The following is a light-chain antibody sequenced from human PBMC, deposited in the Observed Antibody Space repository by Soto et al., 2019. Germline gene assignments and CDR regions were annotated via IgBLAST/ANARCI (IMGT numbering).Light chain of an antibody. J-gene: IGLJ2*01. CDR2: DVS. V-gene: IGLV2-11*01. CDR3: CSYAGDLAL. CDR1: SSDVGGYDF. Sequence: QSVLTQPRSVSGSPGQSVTISCTGTSSDVGGYDFVSWYQQHPGKAPKLIISDVSKRPSGVPDRFSGSKSGNTASLTISGLQAEDEADYYCCSYAGDLALFGGGTKVTVL.